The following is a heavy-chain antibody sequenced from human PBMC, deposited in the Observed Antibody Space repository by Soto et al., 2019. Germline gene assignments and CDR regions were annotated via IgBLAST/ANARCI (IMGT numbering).Heavy chain of an antibody. D-gene: IGHD3-22*01. CDR2: ISSSSSYI. J-gene: IGHJ2*01. Sequence: KAGGSLRLSCAASGFTFSSYSMNWVRQAPGKGLEWVSSISSSSSYIYYADSVKGRFTISRDNAKNSLYLQMNSLRAEDTAVYYCARYPHPTSSGSNWYFDLWGRGTLVTVSS. CDR1: GFTFSSYS. V-gene: IGHV3-21*01. CDR3: ARYPHPTSSGSNWYFDL.